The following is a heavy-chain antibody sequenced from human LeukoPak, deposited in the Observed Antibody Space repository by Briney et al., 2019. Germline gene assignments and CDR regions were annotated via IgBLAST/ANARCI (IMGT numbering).Heavy chain of an antibody. V-gene: IGHV4-59*01. CDR3: ATSGGSSGWY. CDR2: IYYSGST. J-gene: IGHJ4*02. D-gene: IGHD6-19*01. Sequence: SETLSLTCTVSGGSISSYYWSWIRQPPGKGLEWIGYIYYSGSTNYNPSLKSRVTISVDTSKSQFSLNLNSVTAADTAIYHCATSGGSSGWYWGQGTLVTVSS. CDR1: GGSISSYY.